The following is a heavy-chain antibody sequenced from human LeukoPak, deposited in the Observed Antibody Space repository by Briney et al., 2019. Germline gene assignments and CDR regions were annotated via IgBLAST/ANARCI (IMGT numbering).Heavy chain of an antibody. V-gene: IGHV4-59*01. D-gene: IGHD3-10*01. Sequence: SETLSLTCTVSGGXISSYYCSWIRQPPGKGLEWIGYIYYSGSTNYNPSLKSRVTMSVDTSENQFSLKLSSVTAADTAVYYCARTEYYFDHWGQGTLVTVSS. CDR3: ARTEYYFDH. CDR1: GGXISSYY. CDR2: IYYSGST. J-gene: IGHJ4*02.